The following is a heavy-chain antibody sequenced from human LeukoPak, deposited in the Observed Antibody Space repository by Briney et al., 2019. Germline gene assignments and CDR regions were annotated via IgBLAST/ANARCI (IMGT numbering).Heavy chain of an antibody. CDR2: ISYDGSNK. J-gene: IGHJ3*02. Sequence: PGGSLRLSCAASGFTFSSYAMHWVRQAPGKGLEWVAVISYDGSNKYYADSVKGRFTISRGNSKNTLYLQMNSLRAEDTAVYYCARDSLHCGSDKCAFDIWGQGTMVTVSS. CDR1: GFTFSSYA. V-gene: IGHV3-30-3*01. D-gene: IGHD2-21*02. CDR3: ARDSLHCGSDKCAFDI.